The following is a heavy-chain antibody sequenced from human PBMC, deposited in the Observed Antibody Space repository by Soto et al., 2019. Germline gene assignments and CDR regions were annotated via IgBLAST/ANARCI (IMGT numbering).Heavy chain of an antibody. CDR1: GFTFSSYG. CDR2: ISYDGSNK. J-gene: IGHJ5*02. D-gene: IGHD1-26*01. V-gene: IGHV3-30*18. Sequence: HPGGSLRLSCAASGFTFSSYGMHWVRQAPGKGLEWVAVISYDGSNKYYADSVKGRFTISRDNSKNTLYLQMNSLRVEDTAVYYCAKDPRKWDLRYWFDPWGQGTLVTVSS. CDR3: AKDPRKWDLRYWFDP.